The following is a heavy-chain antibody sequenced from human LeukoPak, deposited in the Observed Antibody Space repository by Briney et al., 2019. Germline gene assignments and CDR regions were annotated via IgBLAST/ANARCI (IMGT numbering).Heavy chain of an antibody. Sequence: PSETLSLTCTASGGSLSSYYWSWIRQPAGKGLEWIGRIYTSGSTNYNPSLKSRVTMSVDTSKNQFSLKLRSVTAADTAVYYCARGAAMDTPFDYWGQGTLVTVSS. CDR1: GGSLSSYY. V-gene: IGHV4-4*07. CDR3: ARGAAMDTPFDY. J-gene: IGHJ4*02. D-gene: IGHD5-18*01. CDR2: IYTSGST.